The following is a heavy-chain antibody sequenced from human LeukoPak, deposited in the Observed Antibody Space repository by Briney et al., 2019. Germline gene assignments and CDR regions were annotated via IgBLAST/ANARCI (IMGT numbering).Heavy chain of an antibody. D-gene: IGHD3-10*01. CDR1: GFTFSDYW. CDR2: IKQDGSEK. Sequence: GGSLRLSCEASGFTFSDYWMSWVRQAPGKGLEWVANIKQDGSEKYYVDSVEGRFTISRYNAQNSLYLQMNSPRAEDTTMYYCARDNYGLFDYWGQGTLVTVSS. CDR3: ARDNYGLFDY. V-gene: IGHV3-7*01. J-gene: IGHJ4*02.